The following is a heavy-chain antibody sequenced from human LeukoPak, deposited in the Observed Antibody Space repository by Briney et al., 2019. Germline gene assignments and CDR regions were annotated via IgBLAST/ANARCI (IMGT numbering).Heavy chain of an antibody. D-gene: IGHD3-10*01. CDR1: GYTFTSYG. J-gene: IGHJ4*02. Sequence: ASVKVSCKASGYTFTSYGISWVRQAPGQGLEWMGWISGYNGNTKFAQKFQGRVTMTTDTSTSTVYMEVSSLRSEDTAVYYCARRSYGSGSTLGYWGQGTLVTVSS. CDR2: ISGYNGNT. V-gene: IGHV1-18*01. CDR3: ARRSYGSGSTLGY.